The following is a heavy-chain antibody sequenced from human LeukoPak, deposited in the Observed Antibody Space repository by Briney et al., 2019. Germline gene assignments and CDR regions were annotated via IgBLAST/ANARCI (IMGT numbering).Heavy chain of an antibody. Sequence: AWESLKISCKGSGYNFTSHWISWVRQMPGKGLEWMGRLDPSDSYTNYSPSFQGHVTISADKSISTVYLQWSSLKASDTAMYYCARQEYCSGGSCYTWFDPWGQGTLVTVSS. D-gene: IGHD2-15*01. CDR2: LDPSDSYT. CDR3: ARQEYCSGGSCYTWFDP. V-gene: IGHV5-10-1*01. CDR1: GYNFTSHW. J-gene: IGHJ5*02.